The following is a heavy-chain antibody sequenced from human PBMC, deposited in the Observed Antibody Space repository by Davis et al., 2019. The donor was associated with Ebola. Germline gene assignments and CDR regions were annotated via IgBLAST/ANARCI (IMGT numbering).Heavy chain of an antibody. CDR3: ARCRSLGSYYYMDV. CDR1: GYSFTNYW. CDR2: IYAGDSDT. V-gene: IGHV5-51*06. D-gene: IGHD3-10*01. Sequence: GESLKISCKASGYSFTNYWTAWVRQMPGKGLEWMGIIYAGDSDTTYSPSFQGQVTMAADKSINTAYLQWSSLRASDTAVYYCARCRSLGSYYYMDVWGNGTSVTVSS. J-gene: IGHJ6*03.